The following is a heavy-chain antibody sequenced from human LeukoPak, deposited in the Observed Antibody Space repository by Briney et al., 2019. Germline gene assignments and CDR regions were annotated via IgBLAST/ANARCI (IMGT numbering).Heavy chain of an antibody. Sequence: GGSLRLSCAASGNTLSSYEMIWVRQAPGKGLEWVGYIGIIGTTISYADSVKGRFTGSRDYAKNSLYLQLNSLRAEDTAVYYCATVRWLQPDDWGQGTPVTVSS. J-gene: IGHJ4*02. CDR2: IGIIGTTI. V-gene: IGHV3-48*03. D-gene: IGHD5-24*01. CDR1: GNTLSSYE. CDR3: ATVRWLQPDD.